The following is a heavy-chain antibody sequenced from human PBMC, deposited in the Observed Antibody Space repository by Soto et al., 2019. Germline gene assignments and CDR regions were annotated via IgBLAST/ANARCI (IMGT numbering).Heavy chain of an antibody. V-gene: IGHV1-18*04. CDR2: ISAYNGNT. CDR1: GYTFTSYG. CDR3: ARTRTEAAAVSLDYYYYGMDV. Sequence: ASVKVSCKASGYTFTSYGISWVRQAPGQGLEWMGWISAYNGNTNYAQKLQGRVTMTTDTSTSTAYMELRSLRSDDTAVYYCARTRTEAAAVSLDYYYYGMDVWGQGTTVTSP. D-gene: IGHD6-13*01. J-gene: IGHJ6*02.